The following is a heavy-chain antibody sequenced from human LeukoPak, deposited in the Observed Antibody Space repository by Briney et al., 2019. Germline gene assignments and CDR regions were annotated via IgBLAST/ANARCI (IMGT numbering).Heavy chain of an antibody. CDR3: ARRGGRYKFDQSGFDT. J-gene: IGHJ4*02. D-gene: IGHD5-12*01. CDR1: GYRFTNHW. Sequence: GESLKISCKASGYRFTNHWIGWVRQMPGRGLEWMGIIYPDDSDMRYSPSLQGQVTASVDKSTSTAYLQLSSLKASDTAIYYCARRGGRYKFDQSGFDTWGQGTLVTVSS. CDR2: IYPDDSDM. V-gene: IGHV5-51*01.